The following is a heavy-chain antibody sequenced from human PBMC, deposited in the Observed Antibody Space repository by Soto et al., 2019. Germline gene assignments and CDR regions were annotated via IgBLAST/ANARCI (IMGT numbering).Heavy chain of an antibody. CDR2: THPGDSET. Sequence: EVHLVQSGAEVRKPGESLKISCKGSGDSFNTYWIAWVRQMPGKGLEWMGITHPGDSETRYSPSFEGQVTISADKSISPAYLQRSSLKASDTAMYYCARQGRDGHNQGYGMDVWGQGTTVTVSS. J-gene: IGHJ6*02. CDR1: GDSFNTYW. CDR3: ARQGRDGHNQGYGMDV. V-gene: IGHV5-51*01.